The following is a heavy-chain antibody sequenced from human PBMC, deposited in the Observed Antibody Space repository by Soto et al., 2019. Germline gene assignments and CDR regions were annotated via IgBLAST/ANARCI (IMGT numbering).Heavy chain of an antibody. CDR2: IKSKTDGGTT. Sequence: LRLSGAASGLTFSNACMSWVRQAPWKGLEWVGRIKSKTDGGTTDYAAPVKGGFTISRDDSKNTLYLQMNSLKTEDTAVYYCTTDRSPVLRFLEWYDYWGQGTLVTVSS. CDR1: GLTFSNAC. CDR3: TTDRSPVLRFLEWYDY. J-gene: IGHJ4*02. D-gene: IGHD3-3*01. V-gene: IGHV3-15*01.